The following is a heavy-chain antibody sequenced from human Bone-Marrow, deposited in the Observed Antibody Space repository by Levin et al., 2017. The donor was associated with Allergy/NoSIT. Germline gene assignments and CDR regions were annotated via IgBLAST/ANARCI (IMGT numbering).Heavy chain of an antibody. CDR1: GFTFSSYW. V-gene: IGHV3-7*01. CDR2: IKQDGSEK. D-gene: IGHD2-2*01. Sequence: GESLKISCAASGFTFSSYWMSWVRQAPGKGLEWVANIKQDGSEKYYVDSVKGRFTISRDNAKNSLYLQMNSLRAEDTAVYYCAREARYCSSTSCYENDAFDIWGQGTMVTVSS. CDR3: AREARYCSSTSCYENDAFDI. J-gene: IGHJ3*02.